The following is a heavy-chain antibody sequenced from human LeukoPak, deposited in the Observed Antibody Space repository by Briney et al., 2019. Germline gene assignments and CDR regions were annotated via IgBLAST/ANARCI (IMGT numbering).Heavy chain of an antibody. CDR2: ISYDGSNK. Sequence: GRSLRLSCAASGFTFSSYAMHWVRQAPGKGLEWVAVISYDGSNKYYADSVKGRFTISRDNSKNTLYLQMNSLRAEDTAVYYCVLIAAAGTAFDYWGQGTLDTVSS. J-gene: IGHJ4*02. CDR3: VLIAAAGTAFDY. V-gene: IGHV3-30*04. CDR1: GFTFSSYA. D-gene: IGHD6-13*01.